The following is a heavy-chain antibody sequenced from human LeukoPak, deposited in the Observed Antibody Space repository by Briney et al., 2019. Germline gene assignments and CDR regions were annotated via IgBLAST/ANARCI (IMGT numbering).Heavy chain of an antibody. CDR2: IKQDGSEK. V-gene: IGHV3-7*04. J-gene: IGHJ4*02. CDR3: ARDALLLWFGESLDY. CDR1: GFTFSSYW. D-gene: IGHD3-10*01. Sequence: TGGSLRLSCAASGFTFSSYWMSWVRQAPGKGLEWVANIKQDGSEKYYVDSVKGRFTISRDNAKNSLYLQMNSLRAEDTAVYYCARDALLLWFGESLDYWGQGTLVTVSS.